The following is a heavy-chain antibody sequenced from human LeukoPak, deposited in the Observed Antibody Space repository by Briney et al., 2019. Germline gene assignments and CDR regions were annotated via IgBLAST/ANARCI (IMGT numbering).Heavy chain of an antibody. V-gene: IGHV3-53*01. CDR3: ARVDSSGYYKNYFDY. CDR2: IYSGGNT. J-gene: IGHJ4*02. CDR1: GFTIISKY. D-gene: IGHD3-22*01. Sequence: PGGSLRLSCAASGFTIISKYMSWGRQAPGKGLEGGSVIYSGGNTYYADSVKGRFTISRDNSKNTMYLQMNSLRAEDTAVYYCARVDSSGYYKNYFDYWGQGTLVTVSS.